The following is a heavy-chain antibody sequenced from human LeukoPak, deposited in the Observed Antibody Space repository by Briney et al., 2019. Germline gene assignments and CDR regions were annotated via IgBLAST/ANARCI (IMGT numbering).Heavy chain of an antibody. CDR2: IIPIFGTA. Sequence: SVKVSCKASGGTFSSYAISWVRQAPGQGLEWLGGIIPIFGTANYAQKFQGRVTITADESTSTAYMELSSLRSEDTAVYYCARALPKGQLDYYYHYMDVWGKGTTVTVSS. D-gene: IGHD6-6*01. J-gene: IGHJ6*03. CDR3: ARALPKGQLDYYYHYMDV. CDR1: GGTFSSYA. V-gene: IGHV1-69*01.